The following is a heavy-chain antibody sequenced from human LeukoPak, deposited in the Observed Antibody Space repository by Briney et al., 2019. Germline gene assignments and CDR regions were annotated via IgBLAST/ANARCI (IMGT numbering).Heavy chain of an antibody. J-gene: IGHJ4*02. V-gene: IGHV4-39*07. CDR1: GGSVSSGSYF. Sequence: TSETLSLTCTVSGGSVSSGSYFWSWIRQPPGKGLEWIGEISHSGSTTYNPSLRSRVTISGDTSKKQFSLKLSSVTAADTAVYYCVTYYYGSSAPKRNHWGQGILVTVSS. CDR2: ISHSGST. D-gene: IGHD3-22*01. CDR3: VTYYYGSSAPKRNH.